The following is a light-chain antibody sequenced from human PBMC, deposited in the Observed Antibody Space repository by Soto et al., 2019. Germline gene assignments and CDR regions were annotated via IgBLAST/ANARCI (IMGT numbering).Light chain of an antibody. CDR1: QSVSSSY. V-gene: IGKV3-20*01. CDR2: GTS. Sequence: EIVLTQSPDTLSLSPGERATLSCRASQSVSSSYLAWYQQTPGQAPRLLIYGTSNRATGIPDRFSGSGSGTDFTLTISRLEPEDFAVYYCQQYGNSRWTCGQGIKVEIK. J-gene: IGKJ1*01. CDR3: QQYGNSRWT.